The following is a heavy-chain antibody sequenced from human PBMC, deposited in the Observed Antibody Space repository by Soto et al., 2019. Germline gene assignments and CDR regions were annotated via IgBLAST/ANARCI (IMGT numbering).Heavy chain of an antibody. CDR2: TKGKTDGGTT. CDR3: TTGVLRVDV. D-gene: IGHD6-13*01. J-gene: IGHJ6*02. V-gene: IGHV3-15*01. Sequence: GGSLRLSCAASGFTFSNAWMTWVRQAPGKGLEWVGRTKGKTDGGTTDYGAPVKGRFTISRDDSKNTLYLQMNSLKTEDTGVYYCTTGVLRVDVWGQGTRSTV. CDR1: GFTFSNAW.